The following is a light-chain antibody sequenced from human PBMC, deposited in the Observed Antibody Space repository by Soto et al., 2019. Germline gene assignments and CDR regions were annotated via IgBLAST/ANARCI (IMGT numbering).Light chain of an antibody. V-gene: IGKV3-20*01. Sequence: EIVLTQSRGTLSLSPGERATLSCRASQSVSSSYLAWYQQKPGQAPRLLIYGASSRATGIPDRFSGSGSGTDFTLTISRLEPEDFAVYYCQQYGSSFLTFGQGTKVEIK. CDR3: QQYGSSFLT. CDR1: QSVSSSY. CDR2: GAS. J-gene: IGKJ1*01.